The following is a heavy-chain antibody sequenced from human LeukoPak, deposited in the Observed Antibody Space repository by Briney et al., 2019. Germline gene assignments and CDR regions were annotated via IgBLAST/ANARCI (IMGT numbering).Heavy chain of an antibody. J-gene: IGHJ6*03. V-gene: IGHV4-39*01. CDR2: IYYSGST. CDR3: ARLFGEVRLEDYYMDV. CDR1: GGSISSSSYY. Sequence: PSETLSLTCTVSGGSISSSSYYWGWIRQPPGKGLEWIGSIYYSGSTYYNPSLKSRVTISVDTSKNQFSLKLSSVTAADTAVYYCARLFGEVRLEDYYMDVWGKGTTVTVSS. D-gene: IGHD3-10*02.